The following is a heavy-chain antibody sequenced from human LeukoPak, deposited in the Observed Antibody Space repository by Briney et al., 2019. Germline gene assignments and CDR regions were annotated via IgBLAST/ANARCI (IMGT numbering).Heavy chain of an antibody. V-gene: IGHV1-2*02. CDR2: INPNSGAT. CDR1: GYTFTGYF. J-gene: IGHJ4*02. Sequence: ASVKVSCKASGYTFTGYFMHWVRQAPGQGLEWMGWINPNSGATNYAQNFQGRVTMTRDTSISTAYMELSRLRSDDTPVYYCARVPSYYDSRGYLYYFDYWGPGTLVTVSS. CDR3: ARVPSYYDSRGYLYYFDY. D-gene: IGHD3-22*01.